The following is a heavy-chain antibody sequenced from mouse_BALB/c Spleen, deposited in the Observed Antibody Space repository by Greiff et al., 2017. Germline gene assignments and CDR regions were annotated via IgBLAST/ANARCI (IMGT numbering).Heavy chain of an antibody. CDR1: GYTFTSYW. CDR3: AREDDRGAGLAY. J-gene: IGHJ3*01. D-gene: IGHD2-3*01. V-gene: IGHV1-87*01. CDR2: IYPGDGDT. Sequence: VQLQQSGAELARPGASVKLSCKASGYTFTSYWMQWVKQRPGQGLEWIGAIYPGDGDTRYTQKFKGKATLTADKSSSTAYMQLSSLASEDSAVYYCAREDDRGAGLAYWGQGTLVTVSA.